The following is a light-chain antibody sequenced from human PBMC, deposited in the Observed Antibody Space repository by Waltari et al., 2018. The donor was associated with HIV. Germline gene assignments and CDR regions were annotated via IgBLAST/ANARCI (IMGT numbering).Light chain of an antibody. CDR1: QSLRLINGYNY. Sequence: DIVMTQSPLSLPVIPGETASISCRSNQSLRLINGYNYLDWYLQKPGQSPQLLIYLASNRASGVPDRFSGSGSGTDFTLKIIRVEAEDVGVYYCMQALQSPPITFGQGTRLEIK. CDR3: MQALQSPPIT. CDR2: LAS. V-gene: IGKV2-28*01. J-gene: IGKJ5*01.